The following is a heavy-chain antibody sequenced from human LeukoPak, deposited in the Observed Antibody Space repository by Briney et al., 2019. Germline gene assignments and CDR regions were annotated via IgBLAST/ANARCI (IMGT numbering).Heavy chain of an antibody. V-gene: IGHV4-59*01. J-gene: IGHJ4*02. CDR3: ARYRGWTGESHFDD. CDR2: IYYTGST. CDR1: GGSISSYC. Sequence: SETLSLTCTVSGGSISSYCWSWIRQPPGKGLEWIGYIYYTGSTNYNPPLKSRVTISVDTSKNQFSLKLTSVTAADTAVYYCARYRGWTGESHFDDWGQGTLVTVSS. D-gene: IGHD3-10*01.